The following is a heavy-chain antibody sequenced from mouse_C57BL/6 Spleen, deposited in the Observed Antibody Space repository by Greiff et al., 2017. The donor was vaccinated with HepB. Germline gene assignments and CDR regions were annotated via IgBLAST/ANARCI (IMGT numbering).Heavy chain of an antibody. V-gene: IGHV1-69*01. J-gene: IGHJ2*01. CDR1: GYTFTSYW. Sequence: QVQLQQPGAELVMPGASVKLSCKASGYTFTSYWMHWVKQRPGQGLEWFGEIDPSDSYTNYNQKFKGKSTLTVDKSSSTAYMQLSSLTSEDSAVYYCARWAQATYYFDYWGQGTTLTVSS. CDR2: IDPSDSYT. D-gene: IGHD3-2*02. CDR3: ARWAQATYYFDY.